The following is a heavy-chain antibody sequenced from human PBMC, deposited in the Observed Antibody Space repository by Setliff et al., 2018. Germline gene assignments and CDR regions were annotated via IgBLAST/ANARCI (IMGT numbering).Heavy chain of an antibody. CDR3: ARDRISRYYDSGAHAFDI. J-gene: IGHJ3*02. V-gene: IGHV3-30*02. CDR1: AFTFSNYG. Sequence: LRLSCAASAFTFSNYGMHWVRQAPGKGLEWVAFIRYDGSIKYYADSVKGRSTISRDNSKSTLYLQMNSLRAEDTAVYYCARDRISRYYDSGAHAFDIWGQGTMVTVS. D-gene: IGHD3-22*01. CDR2: IRYDGSIK.